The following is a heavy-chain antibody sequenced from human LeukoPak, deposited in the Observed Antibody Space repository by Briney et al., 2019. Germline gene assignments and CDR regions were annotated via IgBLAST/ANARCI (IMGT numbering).Heavy chain of an antibody. CDR1: GGTFSSYA. CDR3: VKGDWGTVTLDYYYGMDV. J-gene: IGHJ6*02. V-gene: IGHV1-69*13. D-gene: IGHD4-17*01. CDR2: IIPIFGTA. Sequence: GASVKVSCKASGGTFSSYAISWVRQAPGQGLEWMGGIIPIFGTANYAQKFQGRVTITADESTSTAYMELSSLRSEDTAVYYCVKGDWGTVTLDYYYGMDVWGQGTTVTVSS.